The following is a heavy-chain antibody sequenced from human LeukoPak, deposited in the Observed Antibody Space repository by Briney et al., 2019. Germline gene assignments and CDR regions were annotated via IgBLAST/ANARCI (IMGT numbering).Heavy chain of an antibody. CDR1: GGSTISHY. D-gene: IGHD6-6*01. CDR3: AGLRSRAFDI. CDR2: TYYTGAT. V-gene: IGHV4-59*08. J-gene: IGHJ3*02. Sequence: SETLSLTCTVSGGSTISHYWSWLRQPPGKGLEWIAYTYYTGATNYNPSLKSRVTISIDTSKDQFSLRLSSVTAADTAVYYCAGLRSRAFDIWGPGTMVSVSS.